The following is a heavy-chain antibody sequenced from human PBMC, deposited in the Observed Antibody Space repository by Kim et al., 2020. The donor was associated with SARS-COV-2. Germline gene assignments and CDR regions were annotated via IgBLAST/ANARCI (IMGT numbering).Heavy chain of an antibody. V-gene: IGHV3-11*06. CDR1: GFTFSDYY. D-gene: IGHD4-17*01. J-gene: IGHJ4*02. CDR2: ISSSSSYT. CDR3: ARGGVSTVTTDYYFDY. Sequence: GGSLRLSCAASGFTFSDYYMSWIRQAPGKGLEWVSYISSSSSYTNYADSVKGRFTISRDNAKNSLYLQMNSLRAEDTAVYYCARGGVSTVTTDYYFDYWGQGTLVTVSS.